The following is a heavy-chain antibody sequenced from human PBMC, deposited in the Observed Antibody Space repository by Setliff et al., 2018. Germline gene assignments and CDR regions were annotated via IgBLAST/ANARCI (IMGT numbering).Heavy chain of an antibody. Sequence: SVKVSCKASGYTFTSYAISWVRQAPGQGLEWMGGLIPILGIANYAQKFQGRVTITADESTSTAYMELRSLKSEDTAVYYCAREALQRAGLYFFDIWGQGMLVTVSS. CDR3: AREALQRAGLYFFDI. J-gene: IGHJ4*02. V-gene: IGHV1-69*10. CDR1: GYTFTSYA. CDR2: LIPILGIA. D-gene: IGHD3-10*01.